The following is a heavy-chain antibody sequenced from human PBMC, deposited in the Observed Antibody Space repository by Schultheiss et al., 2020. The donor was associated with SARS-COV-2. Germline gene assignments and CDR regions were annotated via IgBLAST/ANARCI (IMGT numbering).Heavy chain of an antibody. V-gene: IGHV4-61*10. Sequence: SETLSLTCTVSGGSISSGSYYWSWIRQPAGKGLEWIGRIYYSGSTKYNPSLKSRVTISVDKSKNQFSLKLSSVTAADTAVYYCARRKEVAGHVDYWGQGTLVTVSS. D-gene: IGHD6-19*01. CDR2: IYYSGST. CDR1: GGSISSGSYY. CDR3: ARRKEVAGHVDY. J-gene: IGHJ4*02.